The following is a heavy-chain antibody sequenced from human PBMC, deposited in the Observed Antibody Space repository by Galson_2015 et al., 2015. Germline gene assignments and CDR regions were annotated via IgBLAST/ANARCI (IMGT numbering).Heavy chain of an antibody. V-gene: IGHV3-53*01. Sequence: SLRLSCAASGFTVSSNYMSWVRQAPGKGLEWVSIIYSGGSTYYADSVKGRSTISRDNSKNTLYLQMNSLRAEDTAVYYCAGTGPYGSGPHFDHWGQGSLVTVSS. CDR1: GFTVSSNY. J-gene: IGHJ4*02. D-gene: IGHD3-10*01. CDR2: IYSGGST. CDR3: AGTGPYGSGPHFDH.